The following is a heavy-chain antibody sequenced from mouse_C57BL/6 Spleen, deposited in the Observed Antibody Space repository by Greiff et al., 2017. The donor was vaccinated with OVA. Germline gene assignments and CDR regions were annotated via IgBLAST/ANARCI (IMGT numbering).Heavy chain of an antibody. Sequence: VKLMESGAELVRPGTSVKVSCKASGYAFTNYLIEWVKQRPGQGLEWIGVINPGSGGTNYNEKFKGKATLTADKSSSTAYMQLSSLTSEDSAVYFCARETGYYAMDYWGQGTSVTVSS. V-gene: IGHV1-54*01. CDR3: ARETGYYAMDY. D-gene: IGHD4-1*01. CDR1: GYAFTNYL. J-gene: IGHJ4*01. CDR2: INPGSGGT.